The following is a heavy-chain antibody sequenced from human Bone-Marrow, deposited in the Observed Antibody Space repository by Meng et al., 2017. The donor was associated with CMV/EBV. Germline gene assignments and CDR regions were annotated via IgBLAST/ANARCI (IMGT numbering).Heavy chain of an antibody. CDR1: GYTFTSYT. V-gene: IGHV1-69*02. D-gene: IGHD1-7*01. J-gene: IGHJ5*02. CDR2: IIPILGIA. CDR3: ASITGTTSNWFDP. Sequence: SVKVFCKASGYTFTSYTISWVRQAPGQGLEWMGRIIPILGIANYAQKFQGRVTITADKSTSTAYMELSSLRSEDTAVYYCASITGTTSNWFDPWGQGTLVTVSS.